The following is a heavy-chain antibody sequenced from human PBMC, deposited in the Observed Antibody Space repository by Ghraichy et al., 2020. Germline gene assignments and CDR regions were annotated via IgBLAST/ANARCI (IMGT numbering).Heavy chain of an antibody. D-gene: IGHD2-15*01. Sequence: SETLSLTCTVSGDPISNYYWSWIRQPPGKGLEWIGDIYYSGSTNYNPSLRGRVTISIDTSKNQFSLKLNSVTAADTAVYYCARSPRGGFDSWGQGTMVTVSS. V-gene: IGHV4-59*12. CDR3: ARSPRGGFDS. J-gene: IGHJ4*02. CDR1: GDPISNYY. CDR2: IYYSGST.